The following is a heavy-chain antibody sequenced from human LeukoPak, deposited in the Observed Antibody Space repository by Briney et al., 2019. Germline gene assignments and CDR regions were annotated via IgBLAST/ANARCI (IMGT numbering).Heavy chain of an antibody. J-gene: IGHJ2*01. CDR2: IYYSGST. Sequence: SETLSLTCTVSGGSISSGDYYWSWIRQPPGKGLEWIGYIYYSGSTYYNPSLKSLVTISIDTFKNPFFLELSSVTAADTAVYYCARDRGGNSFWYFDLWGRGTLVTVSS. CDR1: GGSISSGDYY. D-gene: IGHD4-23*01. V-gene: IGHV4-30-4*01. CDR3: ARDRGGNSFWYFDL.